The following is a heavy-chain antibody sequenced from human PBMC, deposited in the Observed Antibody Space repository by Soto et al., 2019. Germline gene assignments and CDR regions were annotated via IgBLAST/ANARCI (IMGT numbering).Heavy chain of an antibody. J-gene: IGHJ4*02. Sequence: PSETLSLTCAVYGGSFSGYYWSWIRQPPGKGLEWIGEINHSGSTNYNPSLKSRVTISVDTSKNQFSLKLSSVTAADTAVYYCAVTGGSYSVDYWGQGTLVTVYS. CDR2: INHSGST. D-gene: IGHD1-26*01. V-gene: IGHV4-34*01. CDR1: GGSFSGYY. CDR3: AVTGGSYSVDY.